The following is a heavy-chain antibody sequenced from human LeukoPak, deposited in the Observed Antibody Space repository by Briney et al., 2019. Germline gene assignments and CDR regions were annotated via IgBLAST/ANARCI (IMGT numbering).Heavy chain of an antibody. D-gene: IGHD6-13*01. CDR2: IYSGGST. CDR3: ATLTYSSSWLFSFDY. CDR1: GFTFSNYA. J-gene: IGHJ4*02. V-gene: IGHV3-53*01. Sequence: GGSLRLSCAASGFTFSNYAMHWVRQAPGKGLEWVAVIYSGGSTYYADSVKGRFTISRDNSKNTLYLQMNSLRAEDTAVYYCATLTYSSSWLFSFDYWGQGTLVTVSS.